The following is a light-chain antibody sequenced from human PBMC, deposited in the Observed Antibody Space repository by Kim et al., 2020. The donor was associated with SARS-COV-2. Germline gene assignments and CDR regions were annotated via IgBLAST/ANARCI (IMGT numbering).Light chain of an antibody. CDR3: HKRSDWRLT. J-gene: IGKJ4*01. V-gene: IGKV3-11*01. CDR1: QISDRY. Sequence: LAAGEKPTHLWRPTQISDRYWSWCKQKPAEVPTLLLFDASNRATGIPARFSSSGSGADFTLTISSLKPEDVALYYCHKRSDWRLTFGGGTKVDIK. CDR2: DAS.